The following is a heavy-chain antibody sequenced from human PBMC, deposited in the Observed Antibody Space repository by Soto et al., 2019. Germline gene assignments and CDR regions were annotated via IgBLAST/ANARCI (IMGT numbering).Heavy chain of an antibody. J-gene: IGHJ4*02. CDR3: ARSTNDYGDRH. CDR1: GYTFTSYD. CDR2: MNPNSGNT. V-gene: IGHV1-8*01. D-gene: IGHD4-17*01. Sequence: QVQLVQSGAEVKKPGASVKVSCEASGYTFTSYDINWVRQATGQGLEWMGWMNPNSGNTGYAQRFQGRVTMTRNTSISTAYIELSRLRSEDTAVYYCARSTNDYGDRHWGQGTLVTVSS.